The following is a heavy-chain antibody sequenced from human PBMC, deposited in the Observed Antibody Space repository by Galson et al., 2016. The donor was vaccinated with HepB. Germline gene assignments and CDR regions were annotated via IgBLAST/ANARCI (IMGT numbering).Heavy chain of an antibody. CDR2: VKSYTDGGTT. J-gene: IGHJ4*02. CDR1: GFTFSRAW. D-gene: IGHD5-18*01. V-gene: IGHV3-15*01. Sequence: SLRLSCAASGFTFSRAWMNWVRQAPGKGLEWVGRVKSYTDGGTTDYAAPMKGRFGLSRDESNNRLYLQMNSLKTEDTAVYYCTTSSTRGYTYGPSAYWGRGTLVAVSS. CDR3: TTSSTRGYTYGPSAY.